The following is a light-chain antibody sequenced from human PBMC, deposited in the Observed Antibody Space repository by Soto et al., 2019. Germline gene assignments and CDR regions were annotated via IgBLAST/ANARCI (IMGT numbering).Light chain of an antibody. Sequence: QSLLTQPPPVSGAPGQRVTISCTGSSSNLGAGYDVHWYQLLPGTAPKLLIYGNRNRPSGVPDRFSGSKSGTSASLAITGLQAEDEADYYCQSYDNSLGVCYVFGTGTKVTVL. J-gene: IGLJ1*01. CDR1: SSNLGAGYD. V-gene: IGLV1-40*01. CDR2: GNR. CDR3: QSYDNSLGVCYV.